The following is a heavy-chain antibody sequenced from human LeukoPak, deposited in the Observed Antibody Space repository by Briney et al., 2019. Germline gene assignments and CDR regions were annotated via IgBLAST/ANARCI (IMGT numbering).Heavy chain of an antibody. Sequence: SETLSLTCAVYGGSFSGYYWSWIRQPPGKGLEWIGEINHSGSTNYNPSLKSRVTISVDTSKNQFSLKLSSVTAADTAVYYCARGSVLRFLEWTWSARQNAFDIWGQGTMVTVPS. CDR3: ARGSVLRFLEWTWSARQNAFDI. D-gene: IGHD3-3*01. CDR2: INHSGST. J-gene: IGHJ3*02. V-gene: IGHV4-34*01. CDR1: GGSFSGYY.